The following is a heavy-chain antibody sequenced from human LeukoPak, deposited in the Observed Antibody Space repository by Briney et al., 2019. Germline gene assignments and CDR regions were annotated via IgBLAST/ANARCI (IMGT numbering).Heavy chain of an antibody. Sequence: GGSLRLSCAASGFTFSSYWTSWVRQAPGKGLEWVANIKQDGSEKYYVDSVKGRFTISRDNAKNSLYLQMNSLRAEDTAVYYCARVSRDFYSNYYYYYGMDVWGQGTTVTVSS. J-gene: IGHJ6*02. CDR3: ARVSRDFYSNYYYYYGMDV. D-gene: IGHD4-11*01. CDR2: IKQDGSEK. CDR1: GFTFSSYW. V-gene: IGHV3-7*01.